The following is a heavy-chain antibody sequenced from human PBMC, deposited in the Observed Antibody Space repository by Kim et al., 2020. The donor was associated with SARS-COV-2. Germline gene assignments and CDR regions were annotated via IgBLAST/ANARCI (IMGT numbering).Heavy chain of an antibody. J-gene: IGHJ4*01. V-gene: IGHV3-21*04. CDR3: ARLPRAIFFVVLAYYFD. CDR1: GFTFSNYA. D-gene: IGHD2-15*01. CDR2: MTTSSTYK. Sequence: GGSLRLSCAASGFTFSNYAMNWVRQAPGKGLEWVSPMTTSSTYKYYSDSVKGRFTISRDNAKNSLYLQMNSLMVDDTAVYYCARLPRAIFFVVLAYYFD.